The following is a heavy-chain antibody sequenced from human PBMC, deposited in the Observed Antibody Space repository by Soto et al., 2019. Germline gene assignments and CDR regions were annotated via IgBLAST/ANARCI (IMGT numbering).Heavy chain of an antibody. CDR2: GYSGGST. CDR3: ARMYNWNYYGMDV. CDR1: GFTVSSNY. Sequence: GGSLCLSCAASGFTVSSNYISWVRQAPGKGLEWVSVGYSGGSTYSADSVKGRFTISRDNSKNTLYVHMNSLRAEDTAVYDCARMYNWNYYGMDVWGQGTTVTVSS. V-gene: IGHV3-53*01. J-gene: IGHJ6*02. D-gene: IGHD1-20*01.